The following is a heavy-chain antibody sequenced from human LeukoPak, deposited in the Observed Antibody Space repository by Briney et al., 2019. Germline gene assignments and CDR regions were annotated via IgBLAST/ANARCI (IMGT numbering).Heavy chain of an antibody. CDR1: GYTFTDYY. CDR3: ARDRGRISEYYGSGRSLQYYMDV. D-gene: IGHD3-10*01. Sequence: ASVKVSCKTSGYTFTDYYMHWVRQAPGQGLEWMGWISPNSGGTNYAQKFQGRVTMTRDTSIRTAYMEMSRLISDDTAVYYYARDRGRISEYYGSGRSLQYYMDVWGKGTTVTVSS. V-gene: IGHV1-2*02. J-gene: IGHJ6*03. CDR2: ISPNSGGT.